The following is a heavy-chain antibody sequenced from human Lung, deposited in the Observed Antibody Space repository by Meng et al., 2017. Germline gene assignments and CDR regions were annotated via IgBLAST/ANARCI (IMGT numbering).Heavy chain of an antibody. V-gene: IGHV1-18*01. CDR2: ISAYNGRT. D-gene: IGHD6-19*01. Sequence: QVQLVQSGAEVKKPGASMKVSCKASGFTCTHHGFSWVRQAPGQELEWVGWISAYNGRTSYSQKLQGRVTMTTDTSTSTVYMEVRSLRSDDTAVYFCARWGHSSAWPSQWYEYWGQGTLVTVSS. CDR1: GFTCTHHG. J-gene: IGHJ4*02. CDR3: ARWGHSSAWPSQWYEY.